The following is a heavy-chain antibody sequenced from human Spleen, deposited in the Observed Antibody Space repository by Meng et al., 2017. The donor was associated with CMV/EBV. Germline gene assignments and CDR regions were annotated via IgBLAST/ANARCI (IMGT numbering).Heavy chain of an antibody. CDR3: ARDHSWELRLFLDY. Sequence: GGSLRLSCAASGFTVSSNEMSWVRQAPGKGLEWVSSISGGSTYYADSRKGRFTISRDNAKNSLYLQMNSLRAEDTAVYYCARDHSWELRLFLDYWGQGTLVTV. CDR2: ISGGST. J-gene: IGHJ4*02. CDR1: GFTVSSNE. V-gene: IGHV3-38-3*01. D-gene: IGHD1-26*01.